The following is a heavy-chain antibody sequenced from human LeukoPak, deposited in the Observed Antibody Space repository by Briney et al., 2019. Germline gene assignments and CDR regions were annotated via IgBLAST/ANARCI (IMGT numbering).Heavy chain of an antibody. CDR1: GFIFDDYA. J-gene: IGHJ1*01. CDR2: ISWDGGST. V-gene: IGHV3-43D*03. D-gene: IGHD4-23*01. CDR3: AKDVVVGGHSRGHFQH. Sequence: GGSLRPSCAASGFIFDDYAMNWVRQAPGKGLEWVSLISWDGGSTYYADSVKGRFTISRDNSKNYLFLQMNSLRAEDTALYYCAKDVVVGGHSRGHFQHWGQGTLVTVSS.